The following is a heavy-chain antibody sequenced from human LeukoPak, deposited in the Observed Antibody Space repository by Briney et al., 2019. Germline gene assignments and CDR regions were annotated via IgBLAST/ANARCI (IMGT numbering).Heavy chain of an antibody. Sequence: GGSLRLSCAASGFTFSSYAMSWVRQAPGKGLEWVSAISGSGGSIYYADSVKGRFTISRDNAKNTLYLQMNSLRAEDTAVYYCARDRYSGSYSDYWGQGTLVTVSS. CDR3: ARDRYSGSYSDY. J-gene: IGHJ4*02. D-gene: IGHD1-26*01. CDR1: GFTFSSYA. V-gene: IGHV3-23*01. CDR2: ISGSGGSI.